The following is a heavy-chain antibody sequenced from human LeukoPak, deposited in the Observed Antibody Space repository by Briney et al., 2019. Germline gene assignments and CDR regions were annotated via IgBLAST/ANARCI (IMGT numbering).Heavy chain of an antibody. CDR3: ARVGSSSLDYYYYYMDV. CDR1: GGSISSYY. V-gene: IGHV4-4*07. CDR2: IYTSGST. D-gene: IGHD6-6*01. J-gene: IGHJ6*03. Sequence: SETLSLTCTVSGGSISSYYRSWIRQPAGKGLEWIGRIYTSGSTNYNPSLKSRVTMSVDPSKNQFSLKLSSVTAADTAVYYCARVGSSSLDYYYYYMDVWGKGTTVTVSS.